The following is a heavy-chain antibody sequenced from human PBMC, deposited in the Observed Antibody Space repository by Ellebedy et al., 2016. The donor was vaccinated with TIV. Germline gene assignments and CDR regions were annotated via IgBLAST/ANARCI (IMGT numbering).Heavy chain of an antibody. CDR1: GGTFSSYA. CDR3: AREDPYYDILTGYYIGWFDP. D-gene: IGHD3-9*01. Sequence: SVKVSCXASGGTFSSYAISWVRQAPGQGLEWMGGIIPIFGTANYAQKFQGRVTITADESTSTAYMELSSLRSEDTAVYYCAREDPYYDILTGYYIGWFDPWGQGTLVTVSS. V-gene: IGHV1-69*13. J-gene: IGHJ5*02. CDR2: IIPIFGTA.